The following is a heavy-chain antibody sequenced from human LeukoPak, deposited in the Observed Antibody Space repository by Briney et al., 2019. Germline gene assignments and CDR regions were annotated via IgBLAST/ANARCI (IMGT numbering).Heavy chain of an antibody. D-gene: IGHD3-16*02. Sequence: SETLSLTCTVSGGSISSSSYYWGWIRQPPGKGLEWIGSIYYSGSTYYNPSLKSRVTISVDTSKNQFSLKLSSVTAADTAVYYCARDRDSYRLDYWGQGTLVTVSS. J-gene: IGHJ4*02. CDR1: GGSISSSSYY. V-gene: IGHV4-39*02. CDR2: IYYSGST. CDR3: ARDRDSYRLDY.